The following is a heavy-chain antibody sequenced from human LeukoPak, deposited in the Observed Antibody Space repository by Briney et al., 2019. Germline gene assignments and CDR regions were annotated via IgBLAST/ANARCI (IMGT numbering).Heavy chain of an antibody. CDR2: ISHDGTNK. J-gene: IGHJ4*02. V-gene: IGHV3-30*03. CDR3: ARGPGALDY. Sequence: GGSLRRSCAASGFAFSRYGMHWVRQAPGKGLEGVALISHDGTNKNHADSVKGRFSISRDNSNNTLYLQMSSLRPEDTAVYYCARGPGALDYWGQGALVTVSS. D-gene: IGHD2-2*01. CDR1: GFAFSRYG.